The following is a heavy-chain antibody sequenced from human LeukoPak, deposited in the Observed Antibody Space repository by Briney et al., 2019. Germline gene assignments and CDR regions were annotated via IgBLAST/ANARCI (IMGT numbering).Heavy chain of an antibody. CDR2: ISSDGSNK. D-gene: IGHD3-10*01. V-gene: IGHV3-33*03. J-gene: IGHJ4*02. Sequence: GGSLRLSCAASGFTFSSHDMHWVRQAPGKGLEWVAIISSDGSNKDYADSVKGRFTIDRDNSKNTLYLQMDSLRAEDTAVYYCAKDSVNYYGSGSPDWGQGTLVTVSS. CDR3: AKDSVNYYGSGSPD. CDR1: GFTFSSHD.